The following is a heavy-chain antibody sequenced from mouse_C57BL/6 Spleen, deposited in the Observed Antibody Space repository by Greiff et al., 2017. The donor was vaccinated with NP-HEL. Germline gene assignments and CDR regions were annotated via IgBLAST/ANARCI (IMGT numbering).Heavy chain of an antibody. D-gene: IGHD3-2*02. J-gene: IGHJ4*01. Sequence: VQLKESGPELVKPGASVKMSCKASGYTFTDYNMHWVKQSHGKSLEWIGYINPNNGGTSYNQKFKGKATLTVNKSSSTAYMELRSLTSEDSAVYYCARSGTGGAMDYWGQGTSVTVSS. CDR2: INPNNGGT. CDR1: GYTFTDYN. CDR3: ARSGTGGAMDY. V-gene: IGHV1-22*01.